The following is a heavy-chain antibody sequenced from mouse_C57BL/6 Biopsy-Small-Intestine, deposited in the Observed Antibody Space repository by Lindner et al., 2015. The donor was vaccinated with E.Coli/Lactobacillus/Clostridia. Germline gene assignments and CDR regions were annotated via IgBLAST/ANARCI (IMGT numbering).Heavy chain of an antibody. D-gene: IGHD2-12*01. CDR1: GYAFSSYW. CDR3: ARQQLLGAMDY. CDR2: IYPGDGDT. J-gene: IGHJ4*01. Sequence: VQLQESGAELVKPGASVKISCKASGYAFSSYWMNWVKQRPGKGLEWIGQIYPGDGDTNYNGKFKGKATLTADKSSSTAYMQLSSLTSEDSAVYFCARQQLLGAMDYWGQGTSVTVSS. V-gene: IGHV1-80*01.